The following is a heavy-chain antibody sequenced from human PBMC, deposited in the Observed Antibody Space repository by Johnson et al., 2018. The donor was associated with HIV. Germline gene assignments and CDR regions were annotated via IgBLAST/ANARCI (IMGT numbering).Heavy chain of an antibody. CDR3: AREWELLGSAFDI. CDR1: GFTFSSSA. D-gene: IGHD1-26*01. V-gene: IGHV3-30-3*01. CDR2: ISYDGSNK. Sequence: QVQLVESGGGVVQPGRSLSLSCAASGFTFSSSAMHWVRQAPGKGLEWVAVISYDGSNKYYADSVKGRFTISRDNSKNTLYLQMNSLRAEDTAVYYFAREWELLGSAFDIWGQGTMVTVSS. J-gene: IGHJ3*02.